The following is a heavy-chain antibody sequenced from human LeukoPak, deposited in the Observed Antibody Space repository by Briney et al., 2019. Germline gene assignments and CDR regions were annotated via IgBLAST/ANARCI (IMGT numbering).Heavy chain of an antibody. V-gene: IGHV4-61*01. CDR3: ARGPRRLFDY. CDR2: IYYSGST. J-gene: IGHJ4*02. CDR1: GGSVSSGSNY. Sequence: PSETLSLTCTVSGGSVSSGSNYWSWIRQPPGKGLEWIGYIYYSGSTNYNPSLKSRVTISVDTSKNQFSLKLSSVTAADTAVYYCARGPRRLFDYWGQGTLATVSS.